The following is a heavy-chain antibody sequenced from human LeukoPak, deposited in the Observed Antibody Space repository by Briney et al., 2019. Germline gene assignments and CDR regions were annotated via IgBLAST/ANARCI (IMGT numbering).Heavy chain of an antibody. CDR3: ATGRLYYDRRGYYENDAFDT. V-gene: IGHV1-24*01. Sequence: ASVKVSCKVSGYTLTELSMHWVRQAPGKGLEWMGGFDPEDGETIYAQKFQGRVTMTEGTSTDTAYMELSSLRSEDTAVYYCATGRLYYDRRGYYENDAFDTWGQGTMVTVSS. J-gene: IGHJ3*02. CDR1: GYTLTELS. D-gene: IGHD3-22*01. CDR2: FDPEDGET.